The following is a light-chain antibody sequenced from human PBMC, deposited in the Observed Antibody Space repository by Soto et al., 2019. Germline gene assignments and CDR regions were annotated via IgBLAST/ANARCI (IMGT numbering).Light chain of an antibody. CDR1: QSILSSY. V-gene: IGKV3-20*01. CDR3: QQYALSPLT. CDR2: GAS. J-gene: IGKJ5*01. Sequence: EIVLTQSPGTLSLSPGESATLSCRASQSILSSYLAWYQQKRGQSPRLLIYGASSRATGIPDRFSGDGSGTDFTLKISGLEPEDFAVYYCQQYALSPLTFGGGTRLEIK.